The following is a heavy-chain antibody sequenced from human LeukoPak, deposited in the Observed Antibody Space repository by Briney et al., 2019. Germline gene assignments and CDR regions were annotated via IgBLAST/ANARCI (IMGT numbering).Heavy chain of an antibody. J-gene: IGHJ6*03. V-gene: IGHV4-39*07. CDR1: GGSISSSSYY. Sequence: SETLSLTCTVSGGSISSSSYYWGWIRQPPGKGLEWIGSIYYSGSTYYNPSLKSRVTISVDTSKNQFSLKLSSVTAADTAVYYCARYGSSSLRAGYYYYYMDVWGKGTTVTVSS. CDR3: ARYGSSSLRAGYYYYYMDV. CDR2: IYYSGST. D-gene: IGHD6-6*01.